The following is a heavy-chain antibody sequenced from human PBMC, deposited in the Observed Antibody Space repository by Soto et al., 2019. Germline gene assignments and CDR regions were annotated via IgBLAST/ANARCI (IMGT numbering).Heavy chain of an antibody. CDR3: TTNSVTDFYYYGMEV. V-gene: IGHV3-15*01. Sequence: EVHLVESGGGLVKPGGSLRLSCEGSGFTFSNGWMTWVRQAPGKGLEWVGRIKTNIDGGRIDYAAPVKGRFTISRDDSKNTLYLQMNSLKTEDTGVYYCTTNSVTDFYYYGMEVWGLGTTVTVSS. CDR1: GFTFSNGW. CDR2: IKTNIDGGRI. J-gene: IGHJ6*02.